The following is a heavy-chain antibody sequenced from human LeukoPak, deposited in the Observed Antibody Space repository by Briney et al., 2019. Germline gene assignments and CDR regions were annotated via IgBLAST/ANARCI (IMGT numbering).Heavy chain of an antibody. CDR1: GFTFSSYS. Sequence: GGSLRLSCAASGFTFSSYSMNWVRQAPGKGLEWVSSISSSSSYIYYADSVKGRFTISRDNAKNSLYLQMNGLRAEDTAVYYCARVVSGWYKAIDYWGQGTLVTVSS. J-gene: IGHJ4*02. CDR2: ISSSSSYI. CDR3: ARVVSGWYKAIDY. D-gene: IGHD6-19*01. V-gene: IGHV3-21*01.